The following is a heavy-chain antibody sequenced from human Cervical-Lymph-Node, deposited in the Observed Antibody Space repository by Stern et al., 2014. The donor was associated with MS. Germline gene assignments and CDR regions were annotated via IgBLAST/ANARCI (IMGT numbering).Heavy chain of an antibody. CDR2: INPNSGGT. CDR1: GYIFTDYY. Sequence: DQLVESGAEARAPGASMKVSCKASGYIFTDYYLHWVRQAPGQGLEWLGWINPNSGGTNYAQNFQGRVTMTRDTSISTAYMELRWLGSADTAVYYCARGSGTAYDLRGDYWGQGTLVTVS. D-gene: IGHD3-3*01. CDR3: ARGSGTAYDLRGDY. J-gene: IGHJ4*01. V-gene: IGHV1-2*02.